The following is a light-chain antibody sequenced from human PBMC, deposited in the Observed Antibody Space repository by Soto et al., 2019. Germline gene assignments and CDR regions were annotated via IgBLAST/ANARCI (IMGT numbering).Light chain of an antibody. CDR2: RSD. J-gene: IGLJ3*02. V-gene: IGLV1-44*01. CDR1: NSNIGSNT. CDR3: TAWDGSLDGRV. Sequence: QSVLTQPPSASGTLGQRVTISCSGGNSNIGSNTVNWYQHLPGTAPKLLIYRSDQRPSGIPDRFSGSKYGTSGSLDISGLQSEDEADYYCTAWDGSLDGRVFGGGTKLTVL.